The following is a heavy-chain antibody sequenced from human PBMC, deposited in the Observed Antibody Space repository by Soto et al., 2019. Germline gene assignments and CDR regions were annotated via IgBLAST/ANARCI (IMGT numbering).Heavy chain of an antibody. CDR3: ASPGEYSSSYYFDY. CDR1: GGTFSSYA. CDR2: IIPIFGTA. Sequence: QVQLVQSGAEVKKPGSSVKVSCKASGGTFSSYAISWVRQAPGQGLEWMGGIIPIFGTANYAQKFQGRVTITADESTSTAYMELGSLRSEDTAVYYCASPGEYSSSYYFDYWGQGTLVTVSS. V-gene: IGHV1-69*01. J-gene: IGHJ4*02. D-gene: IGHD6-6*01.